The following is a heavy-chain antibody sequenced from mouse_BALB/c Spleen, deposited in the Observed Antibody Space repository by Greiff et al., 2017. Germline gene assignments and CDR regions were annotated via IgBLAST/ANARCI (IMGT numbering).Heavy chain of an antibody. CDR2: ISYDGSN. Sequence: LMESGPGLVKPSQSLSLTCSVTGYSITSGYYWNWIRQFPGNKLEWMGYISYDGSNNYNPSLKNRISITRDTSKNQFFLKLNSVTTEDTATYYCARDPYPYWGQGTLVTVSA. V-gene: IGHV3-6*02. CDR3: ARDPYPY. CDR1: GYSITSGYY. D-gene: IGHD2-10*01. J-gene: IGHJ3*01.